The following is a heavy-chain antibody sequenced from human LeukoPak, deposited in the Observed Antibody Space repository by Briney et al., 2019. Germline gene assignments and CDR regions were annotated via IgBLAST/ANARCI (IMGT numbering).Heavy chain of an antibody. V-gene: IGHV1-3*03. CDR3: ARVVKYRSGPLTDLLPYYFDY. J-gene: IGHJ4*02. Sequence: ASVKVSCKASGYTFTSYAMHWVRQAPGQRLEWMGWINAGNGNTKYSQEFQGRVTITRDTSASTAYMELSSLRSEDMAVYYCARVVKYRSGPLTDLLPYYFDYWGQGTLVTVSA. CDR1: GYTFTSYA. D-gene: IGHD6-19*01. CDR2: INAGNGNT.